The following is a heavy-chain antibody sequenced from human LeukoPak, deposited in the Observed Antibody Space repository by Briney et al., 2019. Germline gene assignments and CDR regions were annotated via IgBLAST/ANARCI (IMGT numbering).Heavy chain of an antibody. Sequence: GGSLRLSCAASGFTFDDYGMSWVRQAPGKGLEWVSGINWNGGSTGYADSVKGRFTIARDKSKNTVYLQMNSLRAEDTAVYYCAKDGYLTVWYWGQGTLVTVSS. J-gene: IGHJ4*02. D-gene: IGHD5-12*01. CDR3: AKDGYLTVWY. CDR1: GFTFDDYG. CDR2: INWNGGST. V-gene: IGHV3-20*04.